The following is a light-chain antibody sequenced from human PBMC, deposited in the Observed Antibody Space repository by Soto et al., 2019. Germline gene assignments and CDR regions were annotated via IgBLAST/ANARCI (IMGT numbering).Light chain of an antibody. CDR1: QSISIN. J-gene: IGKJ2*01. Sequence: DIQMTQSPSSLSASVGDRVTITCRASQSISINLSWYQQKPGKAPQLLIYAASSLQSGVPSRFSGGGSGTDFTLTISSLQSEDFAVYYCQQYDNWPPYTFGQGTKLEIK. V-gene: IGKV1-39*01. CDR2: AAS. CDR3: QQYDNWPPYT.